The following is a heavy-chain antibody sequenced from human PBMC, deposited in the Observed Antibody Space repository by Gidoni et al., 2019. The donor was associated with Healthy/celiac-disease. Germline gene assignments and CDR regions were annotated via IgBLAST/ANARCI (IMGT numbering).Heavy chain of an antibody. J-gene: IGHJ4*02. CDR3: AKDRGGIFGVVIKSFYFDY. D-gene: IGHD3-3*01. Sequence: EVQLLESGGGLVQPGGSLRLSCAASGFPFSSYAMRWVRQAPGKGLEWVSAISGSGGSTYYADSVKGRFTISRDNSKNTLYLQMNSLRAEDTAVYYCAKDRGGIFGVVIKSFYFDYWGQGTLVTVSS. CDR2: ISGSGGST. CDR1: GFPFSSYA. V-gene: IGHV3-23*01.